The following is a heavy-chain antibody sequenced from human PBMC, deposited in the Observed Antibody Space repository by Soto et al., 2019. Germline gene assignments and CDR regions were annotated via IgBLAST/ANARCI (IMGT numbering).Heavy chain of an antibody. CDR1: GYTFTSYA. V-gene: IGHV1-3*01. D-gene: IGHD3-10*01. CDR3: ARDYYGSGSYYSPRCYI. J-gene: IGHJ3*02. CDR2: INAGNGNT. Sequence: ASVKVSCKASGYTFTSYAMHWVRQAPGQRLEWMGWINAGNGNTKYSQKFQGRVTITRDTSASTAYMELSSLRSEDTAVYYCARDYYGSGSYYSPRCYIWDKGTMVTVSS.